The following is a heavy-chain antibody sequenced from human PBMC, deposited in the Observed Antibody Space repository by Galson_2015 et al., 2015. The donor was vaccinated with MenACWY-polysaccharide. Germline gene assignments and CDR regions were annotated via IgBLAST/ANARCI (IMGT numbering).Heavy chain of an antibody. J-gene: IGHJ4*02. CDR1: GYTFTDYF. D-gene: IGHD4-17*01. CDR3: ARDRRGYGDYDY. Sequence: SVKVSCKASGYTFTDYFIHWVRQAPGQGFEYMGWINPNSGVTNYGQKFQGRVTMTRDTSISTVYMDLTRLRSDDTAVYYCARDRRGYGDYDYWDQGTLVIVSS. CDR2: INPNSGVT. V-gene: IGHV1-2*02.